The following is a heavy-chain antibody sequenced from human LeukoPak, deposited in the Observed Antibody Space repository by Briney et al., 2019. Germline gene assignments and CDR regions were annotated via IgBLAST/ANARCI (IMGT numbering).Heavy chain of an antibody. V-gene: IGHV3-21*01. Sequence: GGSLRLSCAASGFTFSSYSMNWVRQAPGKGLEWVSSISSSSSYIYYADSVKGRFTISRDNAKNSLYLQMNSLRAEDTAVYYCARDYRPWSTFWSGYWSYYYYYGMDVWGQGTTVTVSS. CDR2: ISSSSSYI. CDR1: GFTFSSYS. J-gene: IGHJ6*02. D-gene: IGHD3-3*01. CDR3: ARDYRPWSTFWSGYWSYYYYYGMDV.